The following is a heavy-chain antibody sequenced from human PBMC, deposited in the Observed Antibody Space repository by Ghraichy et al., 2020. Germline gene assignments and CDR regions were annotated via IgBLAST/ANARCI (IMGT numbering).Heavy chain of an antibody. D-gene: IGHD2-21*02. V-gene: IGHV4-59*01. J-gene: IGHJ3*02. CDR3: ARGCGGDCYSSHLDDAFVI. CDR1: GGSISSYY. CDR2: IYYSGST. Sequence: SETLSLTCTVSGGSISSYYWSWIRQPPGKGLEWIGYIYYSGSTNYNPSLKSRVTISVDTSKNQFSLKLSSVTAADTAVYYCARGCGGDCYSSHLDDAFVIWGQGTMVAVSS.